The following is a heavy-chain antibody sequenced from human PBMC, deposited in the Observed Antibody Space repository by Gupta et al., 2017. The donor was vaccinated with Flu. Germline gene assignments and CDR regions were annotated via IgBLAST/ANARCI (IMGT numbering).Heavy chain of an antibody. CDR3: AKSSSSGSGPSDY. CDR2: ISYDGSNK. Sequence: QVQLVESGGGVVQPGRSLRLSCAASGFTFSSYGMHWVRQAPGKGLEWVAVISYDGSNKYYADSVKGRFTISRDNSKNTLYLQLNRLRAEDTAVYYCAKSSSSGSGPSDYWGQGTLVTVSS. CDR1: GFTFSSYG. D-gene: IGHD6-6*01. J-gene: IGHJ4*02. V-gene: IGHV3-30*18.